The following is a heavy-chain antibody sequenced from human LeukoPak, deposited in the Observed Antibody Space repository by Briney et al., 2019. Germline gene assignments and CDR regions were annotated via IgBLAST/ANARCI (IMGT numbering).Heavy chain of an antibody. D-gene: IGHD4-11*01. Sequence: ASVKVSCKASGGTFSSYAISWVRQAPGQGLEWMGRIIPILGIANYAQKFQGRVTITADKSTSTAYMELSSLRSEDTAVYYCARTPPTTETTQRAFDIWAKGQWSPSLQ. V-gene: IGHV1-69*04. CDR3: ARTPPTTETTQRAFDI. CDR2: IIPILGIA. CDR1: GGTFSSYA. J-gene: IGHJ3*02.